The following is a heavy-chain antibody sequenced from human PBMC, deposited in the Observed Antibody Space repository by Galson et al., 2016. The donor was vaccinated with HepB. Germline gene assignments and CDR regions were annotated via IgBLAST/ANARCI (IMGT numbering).Heavy chain of an antibody. CDR1: GGSYY. V-gene: IGHV4-59*08. CDR3: ATLTGGTYYFAY. CDR2: IFYSGST. D-gene: IGHD2-15*01. Sequence: ETLSLTCTVSGGSYYWSWIRQPPGRGLEWIGYIFYSGSTSYNPSLESRVTISVDMSKNQFSLKLSSVTAADTAVYYCATLTGGTYYFAYWSQGTLVTVSS. J-gene: IGHJ4*02.